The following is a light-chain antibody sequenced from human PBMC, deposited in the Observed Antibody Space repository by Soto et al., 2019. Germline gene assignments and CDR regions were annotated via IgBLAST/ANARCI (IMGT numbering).Light chain of an antibody. V-gene: IGKV3-20*01. CDR3: QHYGSSPQT. J-gene: IGKJ2*01. CDR2: GAS. CDR1: QSVSSSY. Sequence: EIVLTQSPGTLSLSPGEIATLSCRASQSVSSSYLDWYQQKPGQAPRLLIYGASSRPTGIPDRFSGSGSGTDFTRTISRLEPDDFAVYYWQHYGSSPQTFGQGTNLEIK.